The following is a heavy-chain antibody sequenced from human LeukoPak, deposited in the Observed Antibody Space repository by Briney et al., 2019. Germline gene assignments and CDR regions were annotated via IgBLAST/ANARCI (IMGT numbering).Heavy chain of an antibody. CDR3: TTGVEYYDSSAYYCAEANN. CDR1: GFNFSDAW. CDR2: VKRKIDGGTR. Sequence: GGSLRLSCAASGFNFSDAWMSWVRQAPGKGLEWVGRVKRKIDGGTRDYAAPVKGRVFISRDDSKNTLFLQMSSLKTEDTAIYYCTTGVEYYDSSAYYCAEANNWGQGTLVTVSS. D-gene: IGHD3-22*01. V-gene: IGHV3-15*01. J-gene: IGHJ4*02.